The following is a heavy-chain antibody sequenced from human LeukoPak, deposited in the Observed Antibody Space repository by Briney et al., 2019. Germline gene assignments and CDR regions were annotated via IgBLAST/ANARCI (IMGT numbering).Heavy chain of an antibody. Sequence: GGSLRLSCAASGFTFDDYAMSWVRQAPGKRLEWVSGINWNGGSTGYADSVKGRFTISRDNAKNSLYLQMNSLRVEDTAVYYCARWGVSGTYYYYDYWGQGTLVTVSS. D-gene: IGHD1-26*01. J-gene: IGHJ4*02. CDR1: GFTFDDYA. V-gene: IGHV3-20*04. CDR3: ARWGVSGTYYYYDY. CDR2: INWNGGST.